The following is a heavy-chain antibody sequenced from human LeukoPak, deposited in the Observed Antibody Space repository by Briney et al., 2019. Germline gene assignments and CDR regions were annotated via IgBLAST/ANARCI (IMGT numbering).Heavy chain of an antibody. Sequence: GGSLRLSCAASGFSFSRYTMTRVRQAPGKGLESASSLRPSGGQTFYADSVKGRFTISRDSSKNTLHLQMNSLRAEDTAVYYCAKVITYYNVLTGDPTDYWGQGTLVTVSS. J-gene: IGHJ4*02. CDR2: LRPSGGQT. V-gene: IGHV3-23*01. D-gene: IGHD3-9*01. CDR1: GFSFSRYT. CDR3: AKVITYYNVLTGDPTDY.